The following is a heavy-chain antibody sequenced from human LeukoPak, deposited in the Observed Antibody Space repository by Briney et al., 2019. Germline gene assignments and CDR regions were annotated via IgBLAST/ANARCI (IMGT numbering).Heavy chain of an antibody. CDR1: GFTFSDYY. CDR2: ISSSSSYT. Sequence: GGSLRLSCAASGFTFSDYYMSWIRQAPGRGLEWVSYISSSSSYTNYADSVKGRFTISRDNAKNSLYLQMNSLRAEDTAVYYCARAPHYSNYGPYYYGMDVWGQGTTVTVSS. D-gene: IGHD4-11*01. CDR3: ARAPHYSNYGPYYYGMDV. J-gene: IGHJ6*02. V-gene: IGHV3-11*06.